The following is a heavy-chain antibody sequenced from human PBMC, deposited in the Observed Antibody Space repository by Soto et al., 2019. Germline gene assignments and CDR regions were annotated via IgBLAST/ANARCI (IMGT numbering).Heavy chain of an antibody. V-gene: IGHV4-39*01. Sequence: SETLSLTCTVSGGSISSSSYYWGWIRQPPGKGLEWIGSINYSGSTYYNPSLKSRVTISVATSKNQFSLKLSSVTAADTAVYYCARRSYYFVLWGQGTLVTVSS. CDR2: INYSGST. D-gene: IGHD1-26*01. J-gene: IGHJ5*02. CDR1: GGSISSSSYY. CDR3: ARRSYYFVL.